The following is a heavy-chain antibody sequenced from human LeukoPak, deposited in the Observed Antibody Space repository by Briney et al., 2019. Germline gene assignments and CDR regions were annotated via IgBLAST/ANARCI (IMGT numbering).Heavy chain of an antibody. Sequence: SETLSLTCTVSGGSISSYYWSWIRQPPGKGLEWTGYIYYSGTTNYNPSLKSRVTISVDTSKNQFSLKLSSATAADTAVYYCARDHSGPSYYFDYWGQGTLVTVSS. CDR2: IYYSGTT. J-gene: IGHJ4*02. V-gene: IGHV4-59*01. CDR3: ARDHSGPSYYFDY. CDR1: GGSISSYY. D-gene: IGHD6-19*01.